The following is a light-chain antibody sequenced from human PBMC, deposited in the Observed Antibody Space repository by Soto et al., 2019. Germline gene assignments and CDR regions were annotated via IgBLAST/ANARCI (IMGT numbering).Light chain of an antibody. Sequence: EIVMTQSPATLSVSPGERATLSCRASQSVSSNLAWYQQQTGQAPRPLIYGASTRATGIPARFSGSGSGTEFTLTISSLQSEDFGVYYCQQYNNWPRTFGQGTKVEIK. CDR1: QSVSSN. CDR3: QQYNNWPRT. V-gene: IGKV3-15*01. J-gene: IGKJ1*01. CDR2: GAS.